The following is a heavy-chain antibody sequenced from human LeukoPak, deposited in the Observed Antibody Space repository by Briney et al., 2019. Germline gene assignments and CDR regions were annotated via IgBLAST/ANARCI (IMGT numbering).Heavy chain of an antibody. V-gene: IGHV3-30*18. CDR2: ISYDGSNK. CDR1: GFTFSSYG. D-gene: IGHD3-9*01. CDR3: AKVFSPEHPSSFDY. Sequence: GRSLRLSCAASGFTFSSYGMHWVRQAPGKGLEWVAVISYDGSNKYYADSVKGRFTISRDNSKNTLYLQMNSLRAEDTAVYYCAKVFSPEHPSSFDYWGQGTLVTVSS. J-gene: IGHJ4*02.